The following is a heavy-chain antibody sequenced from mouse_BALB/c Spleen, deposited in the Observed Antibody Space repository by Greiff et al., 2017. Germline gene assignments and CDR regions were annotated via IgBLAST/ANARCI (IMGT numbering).Heavy chain of an antibody. CDR3: ARQDGSSYDY. V-gene: IGHV5-6-2*01. CDR1: GFTFSSYY. J-gene: IGHJ2*01. CDR2: INSNGGST. Sequence: EVMLVESGGGLVKLGGSLKLSCAASGFTFSSYYMSWVRQTPEKRLELVAAINSNGGSTYYPDTVKGRFTISRDNAKNTLYLQMSSLKSEDTALYYCARQDGSSYDYWGQGTTLTVSS. D-gene: IGHD1-1*01.